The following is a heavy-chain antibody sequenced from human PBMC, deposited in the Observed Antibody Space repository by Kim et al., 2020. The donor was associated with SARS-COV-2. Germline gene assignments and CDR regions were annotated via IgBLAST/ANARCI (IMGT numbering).Heavy chain of an antibody. CDR2: ISWNSGSI. CDR1: GFTFDDYA. CDR3: AKAPNYDSSGYYHETYFDY. J-gene: IGHJ4*02. Sequence: GGSLRLSCAASGFTFDDYAMHWVRQAPGKGLEWVSGISWNSGSIGYADSVKGRFTISRDNAKNSLYLQINSLRAEDTALYYCAKAPNYDSSGYYHETYFDYWGQGTLVTVSS. D-gene: IGHD3-22*01. V-gene: IGHV3-9*01.